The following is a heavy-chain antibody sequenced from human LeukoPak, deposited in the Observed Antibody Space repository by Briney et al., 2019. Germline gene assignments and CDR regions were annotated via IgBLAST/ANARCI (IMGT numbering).Heavy chain of an antibody. CDR1: GFTFSSYW. CDR2: IKQDGSEK. J-gene: IGHJ4*02. D-gene: IGHD5-18*01. CDR3: ARDGEIGLYSYGSSDY. V-gene: IGHV3-7*01. Sequence: GGSLRLSCAASGFTFSSYWMSWVRQAPGKGLEWVANIKQDGSEKYYVDSVRGRFTISRDNAKNSLYLQMNSLRAEDTAVYYCARDGEIGLYSYGSSDYWGQGTLVTVSS.